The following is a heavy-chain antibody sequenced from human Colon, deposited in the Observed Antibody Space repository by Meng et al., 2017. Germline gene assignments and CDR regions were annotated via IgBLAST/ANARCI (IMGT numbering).Heavy chain of an antibody. CDR2: IISFNGVT. J-gene: IGHJ5*02. V-gene: IGHV1-18*04. CDR3: ARTPFVGTPGTIGNWFDP. CDR1: GYAFIDDY. Sequence: QVQGVQSGAEVKKPGASVKVSCRPSGYAFIDDYIYLVRQAPGQGLEWVGGIISFNGVTNYARKFRGRVTMTADTSTATAYMELRSLTSDDTAVYYCARTPFVGTPGTIGNWFDPWGQGTLVTVSS. D-gene: IGHD2-8*01.